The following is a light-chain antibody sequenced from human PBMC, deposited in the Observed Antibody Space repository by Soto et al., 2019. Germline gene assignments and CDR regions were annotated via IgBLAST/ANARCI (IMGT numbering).Light chain of an antibody. CDR2: WAS. Sequence: DIVLTQSPDSLAVSLGERATINCKSSQSVLYSSNNKTYLAWYQQKPGQPPKLLFYWASTRESGVPDRFSGSGSGTDFTLTSSSLQAEDVAVYCCQQYYSAPWTFGQGTKVEIK. CDR3: QQYYSAPWT. J-gene: IGKJ1*01. CDR1: QSVLYSSNNKTY. V-gene: IGKV4-1*01.